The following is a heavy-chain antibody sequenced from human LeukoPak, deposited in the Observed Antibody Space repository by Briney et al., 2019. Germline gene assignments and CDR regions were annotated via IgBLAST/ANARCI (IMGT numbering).Heavy chain of an antibody. V-gene: IGHV4-4*07. CDR1: GGSISSYY. CDR2: IYTSGST. CDR3: ARETGYYGSGSGIDY. J-gene: IGHJ4*02. Sequence: KASETLSLTCTVSGGSISSYYWSGIRQPAGKGLEWIGRIYTSGSTNYNPSLKSRVTMSVDTSKNQFSLKLSSVTAADTAVYYCARETGYYGSGSGIDYWGQGNLVTVSS. D-gene: IGHD3-10*01.